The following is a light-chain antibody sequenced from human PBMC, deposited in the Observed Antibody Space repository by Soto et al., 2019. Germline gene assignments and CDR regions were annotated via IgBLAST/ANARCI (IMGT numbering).Light chain of an antibody. Sequence: EIVLTQSPGTLSASPGERATLSCRASQSVSSSYLAWYQQKPGQAPRLLIYGASSRATGIPDRFSGSGSGTDFTLTISRLEPEDFAVYYWQHYGSSLWTFGQGTKVEIK. CDR2: GAS. J-gene: IGKJ1*01. CDR3: QHYGSSLWT. CDR1: QSVSSSY. V-gene: IGKV3-20*01.